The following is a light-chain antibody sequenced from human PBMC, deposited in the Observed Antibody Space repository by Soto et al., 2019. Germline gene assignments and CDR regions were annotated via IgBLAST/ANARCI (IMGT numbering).Light chain of an antibody. CDR1: HSVNSH. J-gene: IGKJ5*01. Sequence: MMMTQSPATLSVSPGERVTLSCRTSHSVNSHVAWYQQKPGQAPRLLLYGASTRATGIPVRFSGSGFGTEFTLTISRLEPEDFAVYYCQQRSNWPPEITFGQGTRLEIK. CDR3: QQRSNWPPEIT. V-gene: IGKV3-15*01. CDR2: GAS.